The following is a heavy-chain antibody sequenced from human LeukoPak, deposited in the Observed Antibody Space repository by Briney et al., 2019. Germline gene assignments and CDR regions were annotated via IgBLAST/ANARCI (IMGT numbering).Heavy chain of an antibody. Sequence: SQTLSLTCAVSGSSINNGGYSWSWIRQPPGKGLEWIGYIYHSESTYYNPSLKNRVTISIDRSKNQLSLNLSSVTAADTAVYYCARVPFDYYDSDDYYYHDAFDIWGQGTMVTVSS. CDR1: GSSINNGGYS. CDR3: ARVPFDYYDSDDYYYHDAFDI. V-gene: IGHV4-30-2*01. J-gene: IGHJ3*02. D-gene: IGHD3-22*01. CDR2: IYHSEST.